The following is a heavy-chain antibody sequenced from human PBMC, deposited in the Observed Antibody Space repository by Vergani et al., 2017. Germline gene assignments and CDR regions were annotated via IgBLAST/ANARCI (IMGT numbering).Heavy chain of an antibody. V-gene: IGHV5-10-1*01. CDR1: GYSFTSYW. CDR3: ASLSIGSFYYYGMDV. J-gene: IGHJ6*02. D-gene: IGHD6-6*01. Sequence: EVQLVQSGAEVKKPGESLRISCKGSGYSFTSYWISWVRQMPGKGLEWMGRIDPSDSYTNYSPSFQGHVTISADKSISTAYLQWSSLKASDTAMYYCASLSIGSFYYYGMDVWGQGTTVTVSS. CDR2: IDPSDSYT.